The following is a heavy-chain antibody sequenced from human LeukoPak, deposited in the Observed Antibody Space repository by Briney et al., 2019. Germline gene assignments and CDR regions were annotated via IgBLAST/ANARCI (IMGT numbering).Heavy chain of an antibody. CDR1: GGSFSGYY. CDR2: INHSGST. Sequence: SVTLSLTCAVYGGSFSGYYWSWIRQPPGKGLEWIGEINHSGSTNYNPSLKSRVTISVDTSKNQFSLKLSSVTAADTAVYYCARDEYYYDSSGYYYGVDAFDIWGQGTMVTVSS. V-gene: IGHV4-34*01. J-gene: IGHJ3*02. D-gene: IGHD3-22*01. CDR3: ARDEYYYDSSGYYYGVDAFDI.